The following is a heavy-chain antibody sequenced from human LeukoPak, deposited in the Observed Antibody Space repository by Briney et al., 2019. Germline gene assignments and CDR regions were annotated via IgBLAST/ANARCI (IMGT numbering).Heavy chain of an antibody. Sequence: GGSLRLSCAASGFTFSRYSMNWVRQAPGKGLEWVSSISSSSSYIYYADSVKGRFTISRDNAKNSLYLQMNSLRAEDTAVYYCARVIAVGYCSSTSCYVFPDYWGQGTLVTVSS. CDR1: GFTFSRYS. J-gene: IGHJ4*02. V-gene: IGHV3-21*01. CDR2: ISSSSSYI. CDR3: ARVIAVGYCSSTSCYVFPDY. D-gene: IGHD2-2*01.